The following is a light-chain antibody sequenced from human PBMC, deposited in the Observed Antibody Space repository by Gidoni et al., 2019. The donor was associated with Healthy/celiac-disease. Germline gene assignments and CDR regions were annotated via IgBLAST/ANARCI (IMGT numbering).Light chain of an antibody. CDR1: QSVSSN. CDR2: GAS. V-gene: IGKV3-15*01. J-gene: IGKJ4*01. Sequence: EIVMTQSPATLSVSPGERATLSCRASQSVSSNLAWYQQKPGQAPRLHIYGASTRATGIPARFSGSGSGTEFTLTISSLQSEDFAVYYCQQYNNWPPLFGXGTKVEIK. CDR3: QQYNNWPPL.